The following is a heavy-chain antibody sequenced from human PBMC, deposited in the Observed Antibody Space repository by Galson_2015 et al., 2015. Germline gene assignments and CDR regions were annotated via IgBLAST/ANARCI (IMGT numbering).Heavy chain of an antibody. CDR1: GFTVSGSY. CDR3: ANNVGYCRDPSCYVGDLQH. CDR2: IYSGGNT. D-gene: IGHD2-2*01. V-gene: IGHV3-53*01. J-gene: IGHJ1*01. Sequence: SLRLSCAASGFTVSGSYMTWVRQAPGKGLEWVSIIYSGGNTYYADPVKGRFAISRDNSKNTLYLQMNGLRDEDTAVYYCANNVGYCRDPSCYVGDLQHWGQGTLVTVSS.